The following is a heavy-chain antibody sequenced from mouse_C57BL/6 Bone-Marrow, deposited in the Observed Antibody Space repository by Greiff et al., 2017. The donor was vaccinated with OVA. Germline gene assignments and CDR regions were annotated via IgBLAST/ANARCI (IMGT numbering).Heavy chain of an antibody. D-gene: IGHD2-5*01. CDR1: GFTFSSYA. CDR3: ARKARYYSNLAWFAY. CDR2: ISDGGSYT. V-gene: IGHV5-4*01. Sequence: EVQLQESGGGLVKPGGSLKLSCAASGFTFSSYAMSWVRQTPEKRLEWVATISDGGSYTYYPDNVKGRFTISRDNAKTNLYLQLSQLESEDTAMDYCARKARYYSNLAWFAYWGQGTLVTVSA. J-gene: IGHJ3*01.